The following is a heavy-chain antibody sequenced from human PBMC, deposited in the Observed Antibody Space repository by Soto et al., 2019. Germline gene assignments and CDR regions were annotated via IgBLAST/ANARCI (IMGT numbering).Heavy chain of an antibody. J-gene: IGHJ5*02. D-gene: IGHD2-8*01. V-gene: IGHV4-59*01. CDR1: CGPITSYH. CDR3: ARDLNAGFTDHFDR. Sequence: SETRSLTCIVSCGPITSYHWRWIRQFPGKGLDWIAYTSYTGNTNYTPSLKSRVTTSMDTSKNQLSLKLTALTAADTAVSDCARDLNAGFTDHFDRWGQ. CDR2: TSYTGNT.